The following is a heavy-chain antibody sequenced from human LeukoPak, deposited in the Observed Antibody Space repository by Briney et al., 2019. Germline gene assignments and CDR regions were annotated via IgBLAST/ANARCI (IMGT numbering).Heavy chain of an antibody. CDR2: IIPIFGTA. D-gene: IGHD2-2*01. CDR3: ARSDVYCSSTSCYGRGYYFDY. J-gene: IGHJ4*02. V-gene: IGHV1-69*05. Sequence: GASVKVSCKASGGTFSSYAISWVRQAPGQGLEWMGGIIPIFGTANYAQKFQGRVTITTDESTSTAYMELSSLRSEDTAVYYCARSDVYCSSTSCYGRGYYFDYWGQGTLVTVSS. CDR1: GGTFSSYA.